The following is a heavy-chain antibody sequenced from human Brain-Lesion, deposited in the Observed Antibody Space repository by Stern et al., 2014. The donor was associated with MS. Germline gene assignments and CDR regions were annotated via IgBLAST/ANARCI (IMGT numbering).Heavy chain of an antibody. CDR1: GYTFSSYD. V-gene: IGHV1-8*01. CDR3: ARAVRNQLLSEY. D-gene: IGHD2-2*01. CDR2: MNPYSGNT. J-gene: IGHJ4*02. Sequence: QVQLVQSGAEVKKPGASVKVSCKASGYTFSSYDITWVRQASGHGLEWMGWMNPYSGNTGYAQKFKGRVSMTSDPSINTVYMELTSLTSDDTAVYFCARAVRNQLLSEYWVQGTLVTVSS.